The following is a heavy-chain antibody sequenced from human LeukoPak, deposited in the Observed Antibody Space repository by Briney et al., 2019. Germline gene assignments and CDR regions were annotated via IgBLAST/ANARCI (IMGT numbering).Heavy chain of an antibody. Sequence: GGSLRLSCAASGFTFSSYGMHWVRQAPGKGLEWVAFIRYDGSNKYYADSVKGRFTISRDNSKNTLYLQMNSLRAEDPAVYYCAKESRAYCGGDCYSEYFQHWGQGTLVTVSS. CDR1: GFTFSSYG. V-gene: IGHV3-30*02. D-gene: IGHD2-21*01. CDR2: IRYDGSNK. J-gene: IGHJ1*01. CDR3: AKESRAYCGGDCYSEYFQH.